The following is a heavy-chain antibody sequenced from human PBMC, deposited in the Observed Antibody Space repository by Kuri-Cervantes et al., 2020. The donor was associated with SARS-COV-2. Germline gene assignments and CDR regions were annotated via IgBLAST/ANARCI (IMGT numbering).Heavy chain of an antibody. V-gene: IGHV4-34*01. J-gene: IGHJ2*01. Sequence: SETLSLTCAVYGGSFSGYYWSWIRQPPGKGLEWIGEINHSGSTNYNPSLKSRVTISVDTPKNQFSLRLSSVTAADTAVYYCARIHVTSDWYFDLWGRGTLVTVSS. CDR2: INHSGST. D-gene: IGHD2-21*02. CDR3: ARIHVTSDWYFDL. CDR1: GGSFSGYY.